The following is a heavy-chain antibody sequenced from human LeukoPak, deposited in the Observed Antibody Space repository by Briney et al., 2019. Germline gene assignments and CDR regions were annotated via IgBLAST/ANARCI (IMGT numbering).Heavy chain of an antibody. CDR3: ARVKYGSGSYLFDY. J-gene: IGHJ4*02. CDR2: SYYSGST. D-gene: IGHD3-10*01. CDR1: GGSISSGDYY. Sequence: SQTLSLTCTVSGGSISSGDYYWSWIRQPPGKGLEWIGYSYYSGSTYYNPSLKSRVTISLDTSKNQFSLNLSSVTAADTAIYYCARVKYGSGSYLFDYWGQGTLVTVSS. V-gene: IGHV4-30-4*08.